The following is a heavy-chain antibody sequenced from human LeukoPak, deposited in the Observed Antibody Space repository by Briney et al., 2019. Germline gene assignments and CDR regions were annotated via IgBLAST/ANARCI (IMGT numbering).Heavy chain of an antibody. Sequence: GGSLRLSCAASGFTFSSYSMNWVRQAPGKGLEWLSSISSSISYIYYADSVKGRFTISRDNAKNSLYLQMNSLRAEDTAVYYCARSGYDFWSGYYEYGIDYWGQGTLVTVSS. D-gene: IGHD3-3*01. CDR1: GFTFSSYS. CDR3: ARSGYDFWSGYYEYGIDY. CDR2: ISSSISYI. V-gene: IGHV3-21*01. J-gene: IGHJ4*02.